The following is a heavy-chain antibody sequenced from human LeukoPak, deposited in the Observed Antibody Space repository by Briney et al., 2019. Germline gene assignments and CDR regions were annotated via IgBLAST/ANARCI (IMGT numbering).Heavy chain of an antibody. Sequence: ASVKVSCKASGYTFTGHYIHRVRQAPGQGLEWLGLINTHSGGTNYAQRFQGRVTMARDTSISTAYMELSRLRSDDTAVYFCARDLSGSYDYWGQGTLVTVSS. V-gene: IGHV1-2*02. CDR3: ARDLSGSYDY. D-gene: IGHD1-26*01. CDR2: INTHSGGT. CDR1: GYTFTGHY. J-gene: IGHJ4*02.